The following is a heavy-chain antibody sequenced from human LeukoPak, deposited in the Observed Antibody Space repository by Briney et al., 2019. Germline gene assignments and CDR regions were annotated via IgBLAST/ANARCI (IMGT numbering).Heavy chain of an antibody. CDR2: ISSSSSYI. Sequence: PGGSLRLSCAASGFTFSSYSMTWVRQAPGKGLEWVSSISSSSSYIYYADSVKGRFTISRDNTKNPLYLQMNSLRAEDTAVYYCARDKRYYYDSSGYYCGWGQGTLVTVSS. V-gene: IGHV3-21*01. CDR1: GFTFSSYS. CDR3: ARDKRYYYDSSGYYCG. D-gene: IGHD3-22*01. J-gene: IGHJ4*02.